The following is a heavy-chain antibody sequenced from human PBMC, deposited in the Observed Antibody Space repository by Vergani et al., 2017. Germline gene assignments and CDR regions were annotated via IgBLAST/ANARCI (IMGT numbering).Heavy chain of an antibody. V-gene: IGHV3-33*01. CDR1: GFTFSSYG. CDR2: IWYDGSNK. J-gene: IGHJ4*02. CDR3: ARDRRFPKYYFDY. Sequence: QVQLVESGGGVVQPGRSLRLSCAASGFTFSSYGMHWVRQAPGKGLEWVAVIWYDGSNKYYADSEKGRFTISRDNSKNTLYLQMNSLRAEDTAVYYCARDRRFPKYYFDYWGQGTLVTVSS.